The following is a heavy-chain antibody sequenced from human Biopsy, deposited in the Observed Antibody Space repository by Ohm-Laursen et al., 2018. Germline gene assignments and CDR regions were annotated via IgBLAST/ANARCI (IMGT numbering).Heavy chain of an antibody. CDR3: ARGRLRAVARFDY. J-gene: IGHJ4*02. CDR1: GGSFRGYY. CDR2: INHSEST. V-gene: IGHV4-34*01. D-gene: IGHD6-19*01. Sequence: GTLSLTCAVYGGSFRGYYWIWIRQPPGKGLEWIGEINHSESTNYNPSLKSRVTISVDTSKNQFSLKLSSVTAADTAVYYCARGRLRAVARFDYWGQGTLVTVSS.